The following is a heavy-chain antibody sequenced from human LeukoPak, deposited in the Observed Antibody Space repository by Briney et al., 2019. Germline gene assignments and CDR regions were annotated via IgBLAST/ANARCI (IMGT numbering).Heavy chain of an antibody. CDR3: ARGRSFDWLNPMDV. Sequence: TGGSLRLSCAPSGFTFSSYSMTWVRQAPGKGLEWVSSISSSGNYIYYAGSLRGRFTISRDNARNLLYLQMNSLRAEDTAVYYCARGRSFDWLNPMDVWGKGTTVTISS. D-gene: IGHD3-9*01. V-gene: IGHV3-21*01. CDR2: ISSSGNYI. CDR1: GFTFSSYS. J-gene: IGHJ6*04.